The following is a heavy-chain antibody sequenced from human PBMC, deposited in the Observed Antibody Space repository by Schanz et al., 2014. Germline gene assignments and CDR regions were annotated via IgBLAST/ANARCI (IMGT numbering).Heavy chain of an antibody. J-gene: IGHJ4*02. CDR2: INQDGSQK. CDR1: GFTFSSYG. CDR3: ARDKGGYYPFDY. V-gene: IGHV3-7*01. D-gene: IGHD3-3*01. Sequence: VQLVESGGGVVQPGRSLRLSCATSGFTFSSYGMHWVRQAPGKGLEWVANINQDGSQKYYVGSVKGRFTISRDNAKNSLYLQMNSLRAEDTAVYYCARDKGGYYPFDYWGQGTLVTVSS.